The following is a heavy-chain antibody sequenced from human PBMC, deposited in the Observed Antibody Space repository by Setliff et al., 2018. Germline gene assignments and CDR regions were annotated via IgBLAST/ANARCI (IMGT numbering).Heavy chain of an antibody. D-gene: IGHD6-13*01. V-gene: IGHV4-34*01. Sequence: SETLSLTCAVYGGAFSGYYWAWIRQPPGKGLEWIGDIDQSGSTNYNPSLKSRLTISVDTSKNQFSLSLSSVTAADTAVYYCAGGAFGSRWYVRPWFDPWGQGTLVTVSS. CDR1: GGAFSGYY. CDR2: IDQSGST. CDR3: AGGAFGSRWYVRPWFDP. J-gene: IGHJ5*02.